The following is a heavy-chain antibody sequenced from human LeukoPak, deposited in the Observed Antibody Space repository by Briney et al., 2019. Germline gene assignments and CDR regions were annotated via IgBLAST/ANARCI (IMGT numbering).Heavy chain of an antibody. D-gene: IGHD4-17*01. CDR3: ARDRVGGDLTGVSLY. Sequence: ASVKVSCKASGYPFDNFGLTWVRQAPGQGLEWMGWISAYNGNTHYAQKFRGRLTLTTETSTSTAYLELRSLKSDDTAVYYCARDRVGGDLTGVSLYWGQGTRVTVSS. CDR1: GYPFDNFG. J-gene: IGHJ4*01. CDR2: ISAYNGNT. V-gene: IGHV1-18*01.